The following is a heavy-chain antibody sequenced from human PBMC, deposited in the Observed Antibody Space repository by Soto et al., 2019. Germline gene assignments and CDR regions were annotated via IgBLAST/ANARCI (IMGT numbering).Heavy chain of an antibody. V-gene: IGHV1-69*02. CDR2: IIPILGIA. CDR3: ATLATIDAFDI. J-gene: IGHJ3*02. D-gene: IGHD5-12*01. CDR1: GGTFSSYT. Sequence: AASVKVSCKASGGTFSSYTISWVRQAPGQGLEWMGRIIPILGIANYAQKFQGRVTITADKSTSTAYMELSSLRSEDTAVYYCATLATIDAFDIWGQGTMVTVSS.